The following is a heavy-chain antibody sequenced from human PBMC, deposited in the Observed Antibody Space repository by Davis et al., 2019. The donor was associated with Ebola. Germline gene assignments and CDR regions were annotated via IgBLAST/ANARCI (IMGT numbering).Heavy chain of an antibody. CDR2: ISGSGGST. CDR1: GFTVSSNY. J-gene: IGHJ4*02. Sequence: GESLKISCAASGFTVSSNYMSWVRQAPGKGLEWVSAISGSGGSTYYADSVKGRFTISRDNSKNTLYLQMNSLRAEDTAVYYCARDLMYYDHWGQGTLVTVSS. V-gene: IGHV3-23*01. CDR3: ARDLMYYDH.